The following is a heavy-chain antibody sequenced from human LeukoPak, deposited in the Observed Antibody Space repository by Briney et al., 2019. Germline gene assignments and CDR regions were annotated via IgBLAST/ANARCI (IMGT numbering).Heavy chain of an antibody. CDR2: ISAYNGNT. Sequence: GASVKVSCKASGYTFTSYGISWVRQAPGQWLEWMGWISAYNGNTNYAQKLQGRVTMTTDTSTSTAYMELRSLRSDDTAVYYCARGLFAGSYSGLDAFDIWGQGTMVTVSS. V-gene: IGHV1-18*01. CDR1: GYTFTSYG. D-gene: IGHD1-26*01. J-gene: IGHJ3*02. CDR3: ARGLFAGSYSGLDAFDI.